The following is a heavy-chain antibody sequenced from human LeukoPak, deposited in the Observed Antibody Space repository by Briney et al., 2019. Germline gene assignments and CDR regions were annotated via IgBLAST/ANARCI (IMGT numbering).Heavy chain of an antibody. Sequence: PSETLSLTCTVSGGSISSYYWSWIRQPPGKRLGWIGYIYYSGSTNYNPSLKSRVTISVDTSKNQFSLKLSSVTAADTAVYYCASTKRGYYYLIDYWGQGTLVTVSS. CDR3: ASTKRGYYYLIDY. D-gene: IGHD3-22*01. CDR2: IYYSGST. V-gene: IGHV4-59*12. J-gene: IGHJ4*02. CDR1: GGSISSYY.